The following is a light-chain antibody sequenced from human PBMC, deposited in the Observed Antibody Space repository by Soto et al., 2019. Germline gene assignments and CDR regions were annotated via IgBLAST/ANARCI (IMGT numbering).Light chain of an antibody. Sequence: EIVLAQSPATLSLSPGERATLSCRASHYVANSLAWYQQKPGQAPRLLIYDASDRATGVPGRFSGSGSGTEFTLTISSLQSEDFAVYYCQQYNNWPPTWTFGQGTKVDNK. J-gene: IGKJ1*01. CDR2: DAS. V-gene: IGKV3-15*01. CDR1: HYVANS. CDR3: QQYNNWPPTWT.